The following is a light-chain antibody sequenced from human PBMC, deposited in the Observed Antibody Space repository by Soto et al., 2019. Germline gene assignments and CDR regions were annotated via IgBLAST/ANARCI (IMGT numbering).Light chain of an antibody. V-gene: IGKV1-39*01. CDR3: QQTYSTPRT. CDR2: SAS. J-gene: IGKJ1*01. CDR1: RSINTY. Sequence: DIQMTQSPSSLSASVGDRVTITCRASRSINTYVNWYQQRPRKAPELLIYSASNLHTGVPSRFSGSGSGRDFTFTINNLLPEDFAIYYCQQTYSTPRTFGQGTKVDIK.